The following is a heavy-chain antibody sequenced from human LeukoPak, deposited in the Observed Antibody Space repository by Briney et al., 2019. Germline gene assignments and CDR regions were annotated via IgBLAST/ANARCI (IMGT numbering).Heavy chain of an antibody. CDR1: GGSISSYY. Sequence: SETLSLTCTVSGGSISSYYWSWIRQPPGKGLEWIGYIYNSGSTNYNPSLKSRVTISVDTSKNLFSLKLSSVTAADTAVYYCARDTGGPHSGFEIWGQGTMVTVSS. D-gene: IGHD1-26*01. CDR2: IYNSGST. J-gene: IGHJ3*02. V-gene: IGHV4-59*01. CDR3: ARDTGGPHSGFEI.